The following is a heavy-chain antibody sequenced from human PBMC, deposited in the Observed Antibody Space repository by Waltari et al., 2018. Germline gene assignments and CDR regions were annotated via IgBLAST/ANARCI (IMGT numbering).Heavy chain of an antibody. CDR2: ISSSSSYI. J-gene: IGHJ6*03. CDR3: AREGFYYYYYMDV. Sequence: EVQLVESGGGLVKPGGCMRLSCAASGFTFSSYSMNWVRQAPGKGLEWVSSISSSSSYIYYADSVKGRFTISRDNAKNSLYLQMNSLRAEDTAVYYCAREGFYYYYYMDVWGKGTTVTISS. CDR1: GFTFSSYS. V-gene: IGHV3-21*01.